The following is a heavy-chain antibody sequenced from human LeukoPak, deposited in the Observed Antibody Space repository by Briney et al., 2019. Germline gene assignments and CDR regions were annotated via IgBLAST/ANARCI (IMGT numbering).Heavy chain of an antibody. J-gene: IGHJ3*02. CDR1: GFTFTSYW. CDR2: IKQDGSEK. Sequence: PGGSLRLSCAASGFTFTSYWMSWVRQAPGKGLEWVANIKQDGSEKYYVDSVSRRFTISRDNAKNSLCLKMNSLRAEDMAVYYCARDADIIMVYKGAFDIWGQGKMVTVSS. CDR3: ARDADIIMVYKGAFDI. V-gene: IGHV3-7*01. D-gene: IGHD3-10*01.